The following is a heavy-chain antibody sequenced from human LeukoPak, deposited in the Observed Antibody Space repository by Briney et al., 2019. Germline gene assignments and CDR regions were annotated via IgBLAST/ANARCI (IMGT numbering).Heavy chain of an antibody. V-gene: IGHV3-11*05. CDR2: IRTSAEGANYA. Sequence: GGSLSLSSATPGFSFTDDSMNWVRQAPGKGLEWVSNIRTSAEGANYAYYADSVKGRVTISRDNAKNSLYLQMNSLRAEDTAVHYCARDRGYSTFWIWGQGTMVTVSS. D-gene: IGHD2/OR15-2a*01. J-gene: IGHJ3*02. CDR3: ARDRGYSTFWI. CDR1: GFSFTDDS.